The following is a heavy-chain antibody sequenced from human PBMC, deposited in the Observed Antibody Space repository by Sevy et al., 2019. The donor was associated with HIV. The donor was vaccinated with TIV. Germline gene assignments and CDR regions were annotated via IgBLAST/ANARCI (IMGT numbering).Heavy chain of an antibody. CDR1: GFAFSDHY. D-gene: IGHD2-21*01. Sequence: GGSLRLSCAASGFAFSDHYVDWVRQAPGKALEWVGRIRNRPNRYTTEYAASVEGRFTISRDDSRHSLYLQMNSLKTEDSAVYYCVRGPNCGVGGCQQISPYCLDVWGIGATVTVSS. J-gene: IGHJ6*03. V-gene: IGHV3-72*01. CDR3: VRGPNCGVGGCQQISPYCLDV. CDR2: IRNRPNRYTT.